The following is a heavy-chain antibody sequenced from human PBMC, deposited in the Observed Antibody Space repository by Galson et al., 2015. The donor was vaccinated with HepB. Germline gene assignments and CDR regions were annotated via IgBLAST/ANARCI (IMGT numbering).Heavy chain of an antibody. CDR3: ARGPTGYSGSYWDPFDY. V-gene: IGHV1-8*01. CDR2: MNPNSGNT. J-gene: IGHJ4*01. D-gene: IGHD1-26*01. CDR1: GYTFTSYD. Sequence: SVKVSCKASGYTFTSYDINWVRQATGQGLEWMGWMNPNSGNTGYAQKFQGRVTMTRNTSISTAYMELSSLRSEDTAVYYCARGPTGYSGSYWDPFDYWGQEPWSPSPQ.